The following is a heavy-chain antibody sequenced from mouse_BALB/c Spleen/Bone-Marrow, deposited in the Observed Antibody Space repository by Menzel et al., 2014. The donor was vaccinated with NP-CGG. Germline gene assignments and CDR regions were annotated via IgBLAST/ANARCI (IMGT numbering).Heavy chain of an antibody. V-gene: IGHV1-14*01. Sequence: HLVESAPELVKPGVSVKVSCKASGYTFTSYVMHWVKQKPGQGLECIGYINPYNDCTKYNEKFKGKATLTSDKSSRTACMELNSLTSENSAVYYSARSRNPMDYRGQGTSVSVSS. J-gene: IGHJ4*01. CDR2: INPYNDCT. CDR3: ARSRNPMDY. CDR1: GYTFTSYV.